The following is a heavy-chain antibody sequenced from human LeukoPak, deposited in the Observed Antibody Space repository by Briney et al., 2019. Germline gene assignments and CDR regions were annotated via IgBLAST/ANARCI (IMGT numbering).Heavy chain of an antibody. J-gene: IGHJ6*04. Sequence: PGGSLRLSCAASGFTVSSNYMSWVRQAPGKGLEWVSVIYSGGSTYYADSVKGRFTISRDNSKNTLYLQMNSLRAEDTAVYFCASGPDQRIHGYYQMDVWGKGTTVTVSS. CDR1: GFTVSSNY. D-gene: IGHD2-2*01. CDR3: ASGPDQRIHGYYQMDV. V-gene: IGHV3-66*01. CDR2: IYSGGST.